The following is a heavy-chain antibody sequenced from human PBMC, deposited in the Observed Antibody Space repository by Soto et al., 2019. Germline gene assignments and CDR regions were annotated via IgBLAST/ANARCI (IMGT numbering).Heavy chain of an antibody. V-gene: IGHV1-8*01. CDR3: AKDFGGLYNWFDP. D-gene: IGHD3-16*01. CDR2: MNPNSGNG. CDR1: GYAFSNND. Sequence: ASVKVSCKASGYAFSNNDISWVRQGTGQGLEWMGWMNPNSGNGGYAQKFQGRLTMTRDTSISTVYMELSSLTSEDTAVYYCAKDFGGLYNWFDPWGQGTLVTVSS. J-gene: IGHJ5*02.